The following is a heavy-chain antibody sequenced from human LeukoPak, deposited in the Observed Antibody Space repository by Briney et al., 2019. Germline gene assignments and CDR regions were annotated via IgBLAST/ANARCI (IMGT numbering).Heavy chain of an antibody. CDR3: ARENYGGNSGRGWYFDL. J-gene: IGHJ2*01. V-gene: IGHV4-59*01. D-gene: IGHD4-23*01. CDR2: IYYSGST. Sequence: SETLSLTCTVSGGSISIYYWSWIRQPPGKGLEWIGYIYYSGSTNYNPSLKSRVTVSVDTSKNQFSLKLSSVTAADTAVYYCARENYGGNSGRGWYFDLWGRGTLVTVSS. CDR1: GGSISIYY.